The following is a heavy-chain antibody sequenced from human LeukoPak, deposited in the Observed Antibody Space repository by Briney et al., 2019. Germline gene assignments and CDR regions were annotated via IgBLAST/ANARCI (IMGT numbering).Heavy chain of an antibody. J-gene: IGHJ6*03. V-gene: IGHV4-39*07. CDR2: IYYSGST. D-gene: IGHD3-22*01. CDR3: ARETRDSSGPMDV. CDR1: GGSISSSSYY. Sequence: PSETLSPTCTVSGGSISSSSYYWGWIRQPPGKGLEWIGSIYYSGSTYYNPSLKSRVTISVDTSKNQFSLKLSSVTAADTAVYYCARETRDSSGPMDVWGKGTTVTVSS.